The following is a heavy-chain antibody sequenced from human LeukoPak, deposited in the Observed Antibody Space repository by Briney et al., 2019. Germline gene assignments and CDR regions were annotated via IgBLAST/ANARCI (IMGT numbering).Heavy chain of an antibody. CDR3: AKTYYDFWSGYYVPYDY. CDR1: GFSFSTYW. J-gene: IGHJ4*02. CDR2: IKQDGSEN. D-gene: IGHD3-3*01. V-gene: IGHV3-7*01. Sequence: GGSLRLSCAASGFSFSTYWMSWVRQAPGKGLEWVANIKQDGSENYYVDSVKGRFTVSRDNAKNSLYLQMNSLRAEDTAVYYCAKTYYDFWSGYYVPYDYWGQGTLVTVSS.